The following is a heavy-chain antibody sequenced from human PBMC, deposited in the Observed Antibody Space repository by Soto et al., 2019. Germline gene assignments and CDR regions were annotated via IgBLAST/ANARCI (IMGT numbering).Heavy chain of an antibody. CDR2: ITGTASST. CDR1: GFRFSDFA. Sequence: EVQLLESGGGFVQPGGSLRLSCAASGFRFSDFAMTWVRQAPGRGLEWVSAITGTASSTYYADSVEGRFTISRDNSETTLYLQINSLTAEDTAIYYCAKGAEGYVVSSLDSWGQGTLVTVSS. V-gene: IGHV3-23*01. J-gene: IGHJ4*02. D-gene: IGHD5-12*01. CDR3: AKGAEGYVVSSLDS.